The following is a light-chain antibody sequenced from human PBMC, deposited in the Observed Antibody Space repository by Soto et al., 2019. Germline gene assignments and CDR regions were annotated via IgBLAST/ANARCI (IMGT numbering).Light chain of an antibody. CDR2: DVS. CDR1: SSDVGGYKY. V-gene: IGLV2-14*03. J-gene: IGLJ1*01. Sequence: QSALTQPASVSGSPGQSITISCTGTSSDVGGYKYVSWYQHHPGKAPKLIIYDVSNRPSGVSIRFSGSKSDNTASLTISGLQPEDEADYHCSSYTTSNTRQIVFGTGTKLTVL. CDR3: SSYTTSNTRQIV.